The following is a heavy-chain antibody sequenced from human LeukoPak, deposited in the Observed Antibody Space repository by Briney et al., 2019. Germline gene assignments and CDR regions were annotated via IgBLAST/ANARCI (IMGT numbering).Heavy chain of an antibody. D-gene: IGHD3-10*01. CDR3: ARSSGSSSYYFDY. V-gene: IGHV4-39*07. J-gene: IGHJ4*02. CDR1: GGSISSSTYY. Sequence: SETLSLTCTVSGGSISSSTYYWGWIRQPPGKGLEWIGTIHYSGSTYYNASLKSRVTISVDTSKNQFSLKLSSVTAADTAVYYCARSSGSSSYYFDYWGQGTLVTVSS. CDR2: IHYSGST.